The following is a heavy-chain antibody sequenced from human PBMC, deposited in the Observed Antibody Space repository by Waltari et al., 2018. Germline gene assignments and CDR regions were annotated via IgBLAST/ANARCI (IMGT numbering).Heavy chain of an antibody. CDR1: AFTFSIYG. CDR2: ISYDGTNQ. D-gene: IGHD6-19*01. J-gene: IGHJ6*02. V-gene: IGHV3-30*18. Sequence: QEQLVESGGGVVQPGRSLRLSCAASAFTFSIYGMHWVRQAPGKGLVLLAVISYDGTNQDYAESVKGRFTISRDNSKNTLYLQMNSLRAEDTAVYYCAKDSSGWHFYGMDVWGQGTTVTVS. CDR3: AKDSSGWHFYGMDV.